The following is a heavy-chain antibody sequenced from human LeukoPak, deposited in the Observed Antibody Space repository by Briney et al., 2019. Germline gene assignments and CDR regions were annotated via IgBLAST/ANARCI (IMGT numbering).Heavy chain of an antibody. CDR1: GFTVSSNY. J-gene: IGHJ3*02. CDR2: IYSGGST. CDR3: ARPYGGNSAGDAFDI. V-gene: IGHV3-53*01. D-gene: IGHD4-23*01. Sequence: GGSLGLSCAASGFTVSSNYMSWVRQAPGKGLEWVSVIYSGGSTYYADSVKGRFTISRDNSKNTLYLQMNSLRAEDTAVYYCARPYGGNSAGDAFDIWGQGTMVTVSS.